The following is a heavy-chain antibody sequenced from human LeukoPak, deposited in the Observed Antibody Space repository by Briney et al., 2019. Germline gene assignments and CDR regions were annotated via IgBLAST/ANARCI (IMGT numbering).Heavy chain of an antibody. D-gene: IGHD2-15*01. CDR1: GFTFSSYS. CDR3: ARGYCSGGSCYDYYGMDV. V-gene: IGHV3-48*01. J-gene: IGHJ6*02. Sequence: GGSLRLPCAASGFTFSSYSMNWVRQAPGKGLEWVSYISSSSSTIYYADSVKGRFTISRDNAKNSLYLQMNSLRAEDTAVYYCARGYCSGGSCYDYYGMDVWGQGTTVTVSS. CDR2: ISSSSSTI.